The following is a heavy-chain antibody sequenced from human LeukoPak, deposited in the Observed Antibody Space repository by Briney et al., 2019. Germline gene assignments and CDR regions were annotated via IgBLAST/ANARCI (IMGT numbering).Heavy chain of an antibody. CDR3: VVMSRSDAFDI. Sequence: GGSLRLSCAASGFTFSSYSMNWVRQAPGKGVEWVSSISSSSSYIYYADSVKGRFTISRDNAKNSLYLQMNSLRAEDTAVYYSVVMSRSDAFDIWGQGTMATVSS. CDR1: GFTFSSYS. D-gene: IGHD2-21*01. CDR2: ISSSSSYI. V-gene: IGHV3-21*01. J-gene: IGHJ3*02.